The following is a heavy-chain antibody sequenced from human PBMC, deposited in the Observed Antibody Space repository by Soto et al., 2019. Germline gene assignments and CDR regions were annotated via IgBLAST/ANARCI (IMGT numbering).Heavy chain of an antibody. CDR3: ARVPRRYGRGGSCYAH. D-gene: IGHD2-15*01. J-gene: IGHJ4*02. Sequence: QVQLVESGGGVVQPGRSLRLSCAASGFTFSSYGMHWVRQAPGKGLEWVAVIWYDGSNKYYAYSVKGRFTISRDNSKNTLYLQMNSLRAEDTAVYYCARVPRRYGRGGSCYAHWGQGTLVTVSS. V-gene: IGHV3-33*01. CDR1: GFTFSSYG. CDR2: IWYDGSNK.